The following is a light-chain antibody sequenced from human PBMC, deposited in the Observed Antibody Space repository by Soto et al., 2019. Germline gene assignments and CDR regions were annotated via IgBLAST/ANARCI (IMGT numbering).Light chain of an antibody. CDR1: QSVSNNY. J-gene: IGKJ1*01. CDR3: QQYGSSGT. V-gene: IGKV3-20*01. Sequence: DIVLTQSPGTLSMSPWERATLSCRASQSVSNNYLAWSQQKPGQAPRLLIYGASNRATGIPDRFSGSGSGTDFTLTISRLEPEDFAVYYCQQYGSSGTFGQGTKVDIK. CDR2: GAS.